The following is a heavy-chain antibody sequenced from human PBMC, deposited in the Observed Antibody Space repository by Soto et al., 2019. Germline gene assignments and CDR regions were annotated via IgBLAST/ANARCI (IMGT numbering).Heavy chain of an antibody. J-gene: IGHJ4*02. CDR2: ISYDGSNK. Sequence: VGSLRLSCAASGFTFSSYGMHGVRQAPGKGLEWVAVISYDGSNKYYADSVKGRFTISRDNSNNTLYLQMNSLRAEDTAVYYCAKDLGGYDSYFDYWGQGTLVTVSS. CDR3: AKDLGGYDSYFDY. D-gene: IGHD3-16*01. V-gene: IGHV3-30*18. CDR1: GFTFSSYG.